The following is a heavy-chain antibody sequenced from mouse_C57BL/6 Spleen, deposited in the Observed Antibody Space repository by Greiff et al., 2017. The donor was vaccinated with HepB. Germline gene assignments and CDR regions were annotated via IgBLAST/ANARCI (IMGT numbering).Heavy chain of an antibody. J-gene: IGHJ2*01. CDR3: ARYGDYYGSSYY. D-gene: IGHD1-1*01. V-gene: IGHV1-55*01. Sequence: VQLQQPGAELVKPGASVKMSCKASGYTFTSYWITWVKRRPGQGLEWIGDIYPGSGSTNYNEKFKSKATLTVDTSSSTAYMQLSSLTSEDSAVYYCARYGDYYGSSYYWGQGTTLTVSS. CDR2: IYPGSGST. CDR1: GYTFTSYW.